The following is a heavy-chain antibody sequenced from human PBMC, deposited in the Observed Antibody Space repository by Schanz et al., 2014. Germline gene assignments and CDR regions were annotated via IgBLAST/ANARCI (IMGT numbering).Heavy chain of an antibody. Sequence: QVHLVQSGAEVKKPGASVKVSCKASGYNITSNDVTWVRQAPGQGLEWLGWMNPNSGNPGFAQKCRGRVTMTRNTSMSTAYIELHILTSEDTAVYYCARGRTFDYWGQGTLVTVSS. CDR3: ARGRTFDY. V-gene: IGHV1-8*01. CDR1: GYNITSND. CDR2: MNPNSGNP. J-gene: IGHJ4*02.